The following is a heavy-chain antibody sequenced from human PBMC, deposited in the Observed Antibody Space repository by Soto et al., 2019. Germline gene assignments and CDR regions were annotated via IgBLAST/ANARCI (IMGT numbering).Heavy chain of an antibody. D-gene: IGHD3-22*01. J-gene: IGHJ4*02. Sequence: EVQLVESGGGLVQPGGSLRLSCAASGFTFSLYGMAWVRQTPGKGLEWVSYIRDDSSTIFYVDSVKGRFTISRDNAKNLLYLQMNSLSDDDTAVYYCARVYGVVSNFDYWGQGTLVTVSS. CDR2: IRDDSSTI. CDR1: GFTFSLYG. V-gene: IGHV3-48*02. CDR3: ARVYGVVSNFDY.